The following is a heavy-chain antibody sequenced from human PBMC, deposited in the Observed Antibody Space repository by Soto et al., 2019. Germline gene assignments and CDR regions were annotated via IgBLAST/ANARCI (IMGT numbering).Heavy chain of an antibody. CDR3: AKEAEYCSSTSCSNWFDP. CDR2: ISGSGGST. V-gene: IGHV3-23*01. CDR1: GFTFSSYA. Sequence: GGSLRLSCAASGFTFSSYAMSWVRQAPGKGLEWVSAISGSGGSTYYADSVKGRFTISRDNSKNTLYLQMNSLRAEDTAVYYCAKEAEYCSSTSCSNWFDPWSQGTLVTVSS. J-gene: IGHJ5*02. D-gene: IGHD2-2*01.